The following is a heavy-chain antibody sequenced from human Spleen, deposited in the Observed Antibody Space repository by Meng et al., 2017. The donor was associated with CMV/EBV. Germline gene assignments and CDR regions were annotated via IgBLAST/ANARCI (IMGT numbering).Heavy chain of an antibody. J-gene: IGHJ4*02. Sequence: AYGFTFDEYGMSWVRQAPGKGLEWVSGINWNGGSTGYADSVKGRFTISRDNAKNSLYLQMNSLRAEDTALYYCARVFISSSWFFDYWGQGTLVTVSS. CDR2: INWNGGST. CDR3: ARVFISSSWFFDY. V-gene: IGHV3-20*03. D-gene: IGHD6-13*01. CDR1: GFTFDEYG.